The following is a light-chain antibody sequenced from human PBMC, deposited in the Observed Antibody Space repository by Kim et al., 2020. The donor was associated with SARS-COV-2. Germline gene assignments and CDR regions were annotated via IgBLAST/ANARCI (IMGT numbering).Light chain of an antibody. CDR1: KLGDKY. J-gene: IGLJ2*01. Sequence: SYELTQPPSVSVSPGQTASITCSGDKLGDKYAFWYQQKPGQYPVLVIYQDSKRPSGIPERFSGSNSGNTATLTISGTQAMDEADYYCQAWDSSIMVFGGGTQLTVL. V-gene: IGLV3-1*01. CDR3: QAWDSSIMV. CDR2: QDS.